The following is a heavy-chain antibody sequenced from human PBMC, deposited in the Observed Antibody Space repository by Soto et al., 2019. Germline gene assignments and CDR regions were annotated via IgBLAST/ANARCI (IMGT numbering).Heavy chain of an antibody. J-gene: IGHJ4*02. Sequence: EVQLVESGGGLVKPGGSLRLSCAASGFTFTNYNMHWVRQAPGKGLEWVSSISSSSSFMFYADSVKGRFTISRDNAKNSLYLQMNSLRAEDTALYYCARHWGGVAAAPDYWGQGTLVTVSS. D-gene: IGHD6-13*01. CDR3: ARHWGGVAAAPDY. V-gene: IGHV3-21*01. CDR2: ISSSSSFM. CDR1: GFTFTNYN.